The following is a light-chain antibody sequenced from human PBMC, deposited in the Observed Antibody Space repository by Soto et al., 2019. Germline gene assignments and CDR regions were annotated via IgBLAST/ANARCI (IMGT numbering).Light chain of an antibody. V-gene: IGKV3-11*01. CDR1: QSVSSH. CDR2: DAS. CDR3: QQGGNWPPT. Sequence: EIVLTQAPATLALSPWEGATVSCRASQSVSSHLAWYQQKRGQAPRLLIYDASSRASGIPARFSGRGSGTDFTLTISYIEPEDFAIYYCQQGGNWPPTLGLGTRMEIK. J-gene: IGKJ5*01.